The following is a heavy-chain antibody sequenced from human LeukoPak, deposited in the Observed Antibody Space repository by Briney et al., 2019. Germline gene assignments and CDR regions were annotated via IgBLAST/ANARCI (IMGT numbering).Heavy chain of an antibody. CDR2: IKKDGSEK. CDR3: ARGAWYGIS. Sequence: GGSLRLSCAASGFTFSDYWMTWVRQAPGKGLERLATIKKDGSEKYYVDSVKGRFTISRDNAKNSLDLQMNSLRAEDTAVYYCARGAWYGISWGQGTLVTVSS. V-gene: IGHV3-7*01. CDR1: GFTFSDYW. D-gene: IGHD6-13*01. J-gene: IGHJ5*02.